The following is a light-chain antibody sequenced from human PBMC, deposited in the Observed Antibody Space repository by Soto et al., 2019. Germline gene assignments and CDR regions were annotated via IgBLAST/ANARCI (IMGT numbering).Light chain of an antibody. CDR3: QQYGSILWT. CDR2: GAS. Sequence: EIVLTQSPGTLSLSPGERATLSCRASQSVSSSYLAWYQQKPGQAPRLLIYGASSRATGIPDRFSGSGSGTDFTLTISRLEPEDFAVYYCQQYGSILWTFGQGTKVEIK. CDR1: QSVSSSY. V-gene: IGKV3-20*01. J-gene: IGKJ1*01.